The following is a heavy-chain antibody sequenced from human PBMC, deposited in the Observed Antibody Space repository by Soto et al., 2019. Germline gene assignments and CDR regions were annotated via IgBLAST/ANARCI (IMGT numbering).Heavy chain of an antibody. D-gene: IGHD2-15*01. CDR1: GFTFSNAW. V-gene: IGHV3-15*01. J-gene: IGHJ4*02. Sequence: GGSLRLSCAASGFTFSNAWMSWVRQAPGKGLGWVGRVKSKADGGTADYPAPVKGRFTISRDDSENTLYLQMNSLKTEDTAVYYCTTVTVVDVHSDYWGQGTLVTVSS. CDR3: TTVTVVDVHSDY. CDR2: VKSKADGGTA.